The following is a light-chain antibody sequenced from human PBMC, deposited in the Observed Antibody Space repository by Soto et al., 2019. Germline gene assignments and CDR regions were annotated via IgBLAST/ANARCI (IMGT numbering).Light chain of an antibody. Sequence: EIVMTQSPATLSVSPGERATLSCRASQSVSSNLAWYQQKPGQAPSLLIYGASTRATGIPARFSGSGSGTXXXXXXSSLQSEDFAVYYCQQYNNWPRTFGQGTKVEIK. CDR2: GAS. V-gene: IGKV3-15*01. CDR1: QSVSSN. CDR3: QQYNNWPRT. J-gene: IGKJ1*01.